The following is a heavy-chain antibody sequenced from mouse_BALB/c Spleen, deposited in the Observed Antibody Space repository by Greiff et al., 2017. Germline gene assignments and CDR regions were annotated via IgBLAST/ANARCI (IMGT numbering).Heavy chain of an antibody. CDR3: ARWYWAFAY. Sequence: QVQLQQSGAELAKPGASVKMSGKASGYTFTSYWMHWVKQRPGQGLEWIGYINPSTGYTEYNQKFKDKATLTADKSSSTAYMQLSSLTSEDSAVYYCARWYWAFAYWGQGTLVTVSA. D-gene: IGHD4-1*01. CDR1: GYTFTSYW. J-gene: IGHJ3*01. CDR2: INPSTGYT. V-gene: IGHV1-7*01.